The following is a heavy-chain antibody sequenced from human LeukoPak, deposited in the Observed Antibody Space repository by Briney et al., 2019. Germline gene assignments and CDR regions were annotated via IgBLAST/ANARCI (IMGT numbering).Heavy chain of an antibody. CDR2: ISNSGST. D-gene: IGHD3-22*01. CDR1: GGSISSYF. V-gene: IGHV4-59*12. CDR3: ARRWDSSGYYYFDY. Sequence: SETLSLTCIVSGGSISSYFWSWIRQPPGKGLEWIGYISNSGSTNYNPSLKSRVTISADTSKNQFSLKLSSVTAADTAVYYCARRWDSSGYYYFDYWGQGTLVTVSS. J-gene: IGHJ4*02.